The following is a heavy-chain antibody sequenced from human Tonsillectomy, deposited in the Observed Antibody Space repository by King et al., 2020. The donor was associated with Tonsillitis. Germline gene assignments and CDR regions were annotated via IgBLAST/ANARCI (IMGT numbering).Heavy chain of an antibody. CDR3: ARVRPYYYVMDV. CDR2: IYYSGST. Sequence: LQLQESGPGLVKPSQTLSLTCTVSGGSISSGDYYWSWIRQPPGKGLEWIGYIYYSGSTYYNPSLKSRVTISVDTSKNQFSLKLSSVTAADTAVYYCARVRPYYYVMDVWGQGTTVTVSS. CDR1: GGSISSGDYY. J-gene: IGHJ6*02. V-gene: IGHV4-30-4*01.